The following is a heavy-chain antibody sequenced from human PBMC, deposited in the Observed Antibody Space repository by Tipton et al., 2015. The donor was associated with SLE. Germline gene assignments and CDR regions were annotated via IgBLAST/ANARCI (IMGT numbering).Heavy chain of an antibody. CDR2: ISGSGGST. D-gene: IGHD6-13*01. CDR1: GYSISSGYY. Sequence: LTCAVSGYSISSGYYWGWIRQPPGKGLEWVSAISGSGGSTYYADSVKGRFTISRDNSKNTLYLQMNSLRAEDTAVYYCAKDPSPRGSWFDYWGQGTLVTVSS. CDR3: AKDPSPRGSWFDY. J-gene: IGHJ4*02. V-gene: IGHV3-23*01.